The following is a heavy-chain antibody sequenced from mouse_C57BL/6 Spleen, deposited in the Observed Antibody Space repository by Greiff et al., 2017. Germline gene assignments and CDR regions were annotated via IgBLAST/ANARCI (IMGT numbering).Heavy chain of an antibody. Sequence: QVQLQQPGAELVKPGASVKLSCKASGYTFTSYWMHWVKQRPGQGLEWIGMIHPNSGSTNYNEKFKSKATLTVDKSSSTAYMQLSSLTSEDSAVYYCARGLGQENGAWFAYWGQGTLVTVSA. CDR3: ARGLGQENGAWFAY. CDR2: IHPNSGST. J-gene: IGHJ3*01. D-gene: IGHD4-1*01. CDR1: GYTFTSYW. V-gene: IGHV1-64*01.